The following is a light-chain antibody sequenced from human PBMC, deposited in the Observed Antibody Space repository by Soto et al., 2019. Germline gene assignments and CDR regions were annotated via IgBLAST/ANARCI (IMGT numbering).Light chain of an antibody. CDR3: SSYTRSSPYV. CDR1: STDVGGYNY. CDR2: EVS. Sequence: QSVLTQPSSLSASPGKSITISPSGTSTDVGGYNYVSWYQQHPGKAPKLMIYEVSKRPSGVSDRFSGSKSGTTASLTISGLQAEDEADYYCSSYTRSSPYVFGTGTKVTVL. V-gene: IGLV2-14*01. J-gene: IGLJ1*01.